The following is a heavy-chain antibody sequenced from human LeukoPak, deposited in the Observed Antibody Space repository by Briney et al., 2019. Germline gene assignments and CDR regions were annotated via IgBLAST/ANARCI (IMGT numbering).Heavy chain of an antibody. CDR2: ISWNSGSI. CDR1: SSGGYY. CDR3: AKTGVSAEYFQH. J-gene: IGHJ1*01. Sequence: SSGGYYWSWIRQPPGKGLEWVSGISWNSGSIGYADSVKGRFTISRDNAKNSLYLQMNSLRAEDTALYYCAKTGVSAEYFQHWGQGTLVTVSS. D-gene: IGHD1-14*01. V-gene: IGHV3-9*01.